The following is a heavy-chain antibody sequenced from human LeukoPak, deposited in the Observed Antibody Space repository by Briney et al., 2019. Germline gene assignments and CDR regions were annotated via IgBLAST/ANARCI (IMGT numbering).Heavy chain of an antibody. CDR3: AREARYCSSTSCPEGWFDP. Sequence: SETLSLTCTVYGESLGGYYWTWIRQPPGKGLEWIGEINHGGRANYNPSLKSRVTMSVDTSKNLFSLMLSSVTAADTAVYYCAREARYCSSTSCPEGWFDPWGQGTLVTVSS. CDR1: GESLGGYY. D-gene: IGHD2-2*01. J-gene: IGHJ5*02. V-gene: IGHV4-34*01. CDR2: INHGGRA.